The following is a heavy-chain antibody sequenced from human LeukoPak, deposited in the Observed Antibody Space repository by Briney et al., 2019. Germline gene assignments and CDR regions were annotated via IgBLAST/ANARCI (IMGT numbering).Heavy chain of an antibody. CDR1: VDSVSGSSVA. Sequence: SQTLSLTCAISVDSVSGSSVAWNWIRQSPSRGLEWLGRTNYRSKWLVDYAGSLKGRITINADTSKIQLSLQLHSVTPEDTAMYYCTRFYNTNSFDYWGQGTLVTVSS. V-gene: IGHV6-1*01. CDR3: TRFYNTNSFDY. D-gene: IGHD3-10*01. J-gene: IGHJ4*02. CDR2: TNYRSKWLV.